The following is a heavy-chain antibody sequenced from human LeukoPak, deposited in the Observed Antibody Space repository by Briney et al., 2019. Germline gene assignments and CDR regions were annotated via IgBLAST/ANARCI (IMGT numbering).Heavy chain of an antibody. D-gene: IGHD2-21*02. CDR1: GGSISSYY. CDR2: IYYSGST. V-gene: IGHV4-59*01. CDR3: ARVAICGGDCGGFDAFDI. J-gene: IGHJ3*02. Sequence: SETLSLTCTVSGGSISSYYWSWIRQPPGKGLEWVGYIYYSGSTNYNPSLKSRVTISVDTSKNQFSLKLSSVTAADTAVYYCARVAICGGDCGGFDAFDIWGQGTMVTVSS.